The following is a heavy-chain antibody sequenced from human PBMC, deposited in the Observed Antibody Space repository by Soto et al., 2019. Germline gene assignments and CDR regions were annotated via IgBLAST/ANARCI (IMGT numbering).Heavy chain of an antibody. Sequence: QVQLVQSGAEVKKPGASVKVSCKASGYTFTSNGISWVRQAPGQGLEWMGWISADKGNTNYAQKVQGRVTMTRDTSTSTVYMELRSLRSEDTAVYFCARDRAHGFDIWGQGTMVTGS. CDR3: ARDRAHGFDI. J-gene: IGHJ3*02. CDR1: GYTFTSNG. V-gene: IGHV1-18*01. CDR2: ISADKGNT.